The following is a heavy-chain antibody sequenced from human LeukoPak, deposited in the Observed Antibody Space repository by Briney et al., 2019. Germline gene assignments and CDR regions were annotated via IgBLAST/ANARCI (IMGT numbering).Heavy chain of an antibody. D-gene: IGHD3-22*01. CDR2: IYYSGST. CDR3: ARAPQGSGYYYYFDY. V-gene: IGHV4-59*12. CDR1: GGSINSYY. J-gene: IGHJ4*02. Sequence: PSETLSLTCTVSGGSINSYYWSWFRQPPGKGLEWIGYIYYSGSTNYNPSLKSRVTISVDTSKNQFSLKLSSVTAADTAVYYCARAPQGSGYYYYFDYWGQGTLVTVSS.